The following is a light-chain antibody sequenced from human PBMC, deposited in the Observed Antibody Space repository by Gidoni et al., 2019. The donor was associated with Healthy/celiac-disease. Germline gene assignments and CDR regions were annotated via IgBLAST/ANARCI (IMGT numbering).Light chain of an antibody. Sequence: QSALTQPASVSGSPGQSITISCTGTSSDVGGYNYVSWYQHHPGKAPKLMIYEVSNRPSGVSNRFSGSKSGNTASLTISGLQAEDEADYYCSSYTSSSGEVFGGGTKLTVL. V-gene: IGLV2-14*01. CDR1: SSDVGGYNY. J-gene: IGLJ3*02. CDR3: SSYTSSSGEV. CDR2: EVS.